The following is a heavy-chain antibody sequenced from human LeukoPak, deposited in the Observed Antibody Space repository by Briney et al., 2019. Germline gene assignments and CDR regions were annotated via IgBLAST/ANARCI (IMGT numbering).Heavy chain of an antibody. J-gene: IGHJ3*01. CDR3: ARDGPYDSDAFHF. V-gene: IGHV4-59*11. D-gene: IGHD3-22*01. CDR2: VYYSGST. Sequence: HPPETLSLTCTVSGGSMSSHFWTWIRQPPGKGLQWIGYVYYSGSTNYNPSLKSRVTISIDTSKNQFSLQLSSVTAADTAVYFCARDGPYDSDAFHFWGQGTVVAVSS. CDR1: GGSMSSHF.